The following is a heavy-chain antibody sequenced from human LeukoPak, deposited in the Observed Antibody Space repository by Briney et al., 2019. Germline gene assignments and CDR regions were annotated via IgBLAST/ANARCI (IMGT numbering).Heavy chain of an antibody. J-gene: IGHJ4*02. V-gene: IGHV3-48*02. D-gene: IGHD3-9*01. Sequence: GGSLRLSCTASGFTFGDYGMAWVRQAPGKGLEWVSSISSSSSAIYYAASVKGRFTISRDNAKNSLYLQMNSLRDEDTAVYYCARGALRYSDYWGQGTLVTVSS. CDR2: ISSSSSAI. CDR1: GFTFGDYG. CDR3: ARGALRYSDY.